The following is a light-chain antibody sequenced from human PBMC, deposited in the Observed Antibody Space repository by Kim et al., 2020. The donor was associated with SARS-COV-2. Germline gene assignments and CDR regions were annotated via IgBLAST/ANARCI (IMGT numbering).Light chain of an antibody. Sequence: EIVMTQSPATLSVSPGERATLSCRASQSVGGNLAWYQQKPGQAPRLLIYGASTRATGVPARFSGSGSGTEFTLTISSLQSEDFAVYYCQQYNKWPLTFGGGTKLEI. CDR3: QQYNKWPLT. J-gene: IGKJ4*01. V-gene: IGKV3-15*01. CDR2: GAS. CDR1: QSVGGN.